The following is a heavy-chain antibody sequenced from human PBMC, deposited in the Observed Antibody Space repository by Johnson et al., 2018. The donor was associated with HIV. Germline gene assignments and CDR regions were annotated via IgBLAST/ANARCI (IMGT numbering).Heavy chain of an antibody. CDR3: ERRLIPREGSDRPTDAFDL. Sequence: VQLVESGGGVVQPGGSLRLSCAASGFTVIGNYMSWVRQAPGKGLEWVSVIYSGGSTYYADSVKGRFTISRDNSKNTLYLQMNSLRVEDTAVYYCERRLIPREGSDRPTDAFDLWGQGTMVTVSS. J-gene: IGHJ3*01. D-gene: IGHD1-26*01. V-gene: IGHV3-66*01. CDR1: GFTVIGNY. CDR2: IYSGGST.